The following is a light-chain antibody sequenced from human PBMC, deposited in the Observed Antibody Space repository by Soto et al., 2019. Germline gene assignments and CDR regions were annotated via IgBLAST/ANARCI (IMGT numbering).Light chain of an antibody. V-gene: IGKV3-20*01. CDR2: GAS. J-gene: IGKJ2*01. Sequence: IVLTQSPGTLYLSPGERATLSCRASQSVSSSYLAWYQQKPGQAPRLLIYGASSSATGIPDRFSGSGSGTDFTLTISRLEPEDFAVYYCEQYGSSPGYTFGQGTKLEIK. CDR3: EQYGSSPGYT. CDR1: QSVSSSY.